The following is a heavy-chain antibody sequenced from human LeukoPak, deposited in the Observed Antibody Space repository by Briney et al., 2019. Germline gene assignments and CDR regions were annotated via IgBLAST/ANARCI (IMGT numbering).Heavy chain of an antibody. V-gene: IGHV1-2*02. Sequence: ASVTVSCKSSGYTFTGYYMHWVRQAPGQGLEGMGWINPNSGGTNYAQKFQGRVTITSDTSISTDYMELSRLRSDDTAVYYCARGEQPYYYYMDVWGKGTTVTVSS. J-gene: IGHJ6*03. CDR1: GYTFTGYY. CDR2: INPNSGGT. D-gene: IGHD6-13*01. CDR3: ARGEQPYYYYMDV.